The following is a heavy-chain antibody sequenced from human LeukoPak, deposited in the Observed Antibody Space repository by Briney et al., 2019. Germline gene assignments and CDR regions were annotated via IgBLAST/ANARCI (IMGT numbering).Heavy chain of an antibody. CDR2: IYTSGST. Sequence: SETPSLTCTVSGGSISSYYWSWIRQPAGKGLEWIGRIYTSGSTNYNPSLKSRVTMSVDTSKNQFSLKLSSVTAADTAVYYCARGGLDPSYFDYWGQGTLVTVSS. CDR1: GGSISSYY. CDR3: ARGGLDPSYFDY. V-gene: IGHV4-4*07. J-gene: IGHJ4*02. D-gene: IGHD6-19*01.